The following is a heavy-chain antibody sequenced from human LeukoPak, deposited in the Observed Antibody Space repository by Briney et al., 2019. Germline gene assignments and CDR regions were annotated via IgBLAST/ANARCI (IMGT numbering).Heavy chain of an antibody. J-gene: IGHJ4*02. D-gene: IGHD3-10*01. Sequence: PSETLSLTCTVSGGSISSSSYYWGWIRQPPGKGLEWIGSIYYSGSTYYNPSLKSRFTIAVDTSKNQFSLKLSSVPAADTAVYYCASPRLLYGSGPTLVWGPGTLVTVSS. CDR2: IYYSGST. V-gene: IGHV4-39*07. CDR1: GGSISSSSYY. CDR3: ASPRLLYGSGPTLV.